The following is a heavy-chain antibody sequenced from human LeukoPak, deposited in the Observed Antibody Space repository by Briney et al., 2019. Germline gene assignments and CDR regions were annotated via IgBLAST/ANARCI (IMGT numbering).Heavy chain of an antibody. D-gene: IGHD3-16*02. CDR2: INHSGST. Sequence: SETLSLTCAVYGGSFSGYYWSWIRQPPGKGLEWIGEINHSGSTNYNPPLKSRVTISVDTSKNQFSLKLSPVTAADTAVYYCARGLAYYDYIWGSYRYRPHFDYWGQGTLVTVSS. V-gene: IGHV4-34*01. CDR1: GGSFSGYY. CDR3: ARGLAYYDYIWGSYRYRPHFDY. J-gene: IGHJ4*02.